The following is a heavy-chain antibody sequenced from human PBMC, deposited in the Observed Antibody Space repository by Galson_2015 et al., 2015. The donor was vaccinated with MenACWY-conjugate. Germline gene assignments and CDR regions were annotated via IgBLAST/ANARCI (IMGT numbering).Heavy chain of an antibody. D-gene: IGHD2-2*01. J-gene: IGHJ6*03. CDR1: GFTVNTNY. Sequence: SLRLSCAASGFTVNTNYMTWVRQAPGKGLEWVSIIYSGGSTYYPDSVRGRFTISRDNSKNTLYLQMDSLGADDTAVYYCARAGSENCRTTNCLSLGAKFSYYYYMDVWGKGTTVTVSS. V-gene: IGHV3-53*01. CDR3: ARAGSENCRTTNCLSLGAKFSYYYYMDV. CDR2: IYSGGST.